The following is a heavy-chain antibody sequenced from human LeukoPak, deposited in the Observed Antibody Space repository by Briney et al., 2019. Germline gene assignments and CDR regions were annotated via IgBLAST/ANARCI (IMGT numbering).Heavy chain of an antibody. CDR2: IYHSGST. CDR1: GGSISSYY. J-gene: IGHJ4*02. D-gene: IGHD3-3*01. V-gene: IGHV4-59*01. CDR3: ASSDFWSGAAAFDY. Sequence: SETLSLTCTVSGGSISSYYWSWIRQPPGKGLEWIGYIYHSGSTNYNPSLKSRVTISVDTSKNQFSLKLSSVTAADTAVYYCASSDFWSGAAAFDYWGQGTLVTVSS.